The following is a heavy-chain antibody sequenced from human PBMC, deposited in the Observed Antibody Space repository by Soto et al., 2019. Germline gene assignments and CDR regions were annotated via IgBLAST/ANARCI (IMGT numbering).Heavy chain of an antibody. J-gene: IGHJ4*02. CDR2: IIPIFGTA. CDR3: ARGRVSGYCSGGSCYSGNY. CDR1: GGTFSSYA. V-gene: IGHV1-69*01. D-gene: IGHD2-15*01. Sequence: VQLVQSGAEVKKPGSSVKVSCKASGGTFSSYAISWVRQAPGQGLEWMGGIIPIFGTANYAQKFQGRVTITADESTSTAYMELSSLRSEDTAVYYCARGRVSGYCSGGSCYSGNYWGQGTLVTVSS.